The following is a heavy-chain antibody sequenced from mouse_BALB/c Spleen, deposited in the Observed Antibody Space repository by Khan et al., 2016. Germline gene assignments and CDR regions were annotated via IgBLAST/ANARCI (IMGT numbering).Heavy chain of an antibody. Sequence: EVQLQESGPGLVKPSQSLSLTCTVTGYAITSDYAWNWIRQFPGNKLEWMGYISSTGSTSYNPSLKSRISITRDTSKNQFFLQLKSVTTEDTATYYCARCLYYSDGYALDCWGRGTSVTVSS. CDR1: GYAITSDYA. CDR2: ISSTGST. CDR3: ARCLYYSDGYALDC. J-gene: IGHJ4*01. V-gene: IGHV3-2*02. D-gene: IGHD2-12*01.